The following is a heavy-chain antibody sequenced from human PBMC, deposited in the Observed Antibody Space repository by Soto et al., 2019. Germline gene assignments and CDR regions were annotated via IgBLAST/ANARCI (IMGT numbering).Heavy chain of an antibody. Sequence: GGALRLSCAASGFTFSSYGRHWVRQAPGKGLEWVAVIWYDGSNKYYADSVKGRFTISRDNSKNTLYLQMNSLRAEDTAVYYCARVCSSTSCYSVPAYYYYYMDVWGKGTAVTVSS. CDR3: ARVCSSTSCYSVPAYYYYYMDV. CDR2: IWYDGSNK. D-gene: IGHD2-2*01. V-gene: IGHV3-33*01. J-gene: IGHJ6*03. CDR1: GFTFSSYG.